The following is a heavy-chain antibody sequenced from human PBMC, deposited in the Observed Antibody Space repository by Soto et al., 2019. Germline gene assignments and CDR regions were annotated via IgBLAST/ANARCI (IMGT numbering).Heavy chain of an antibody. J-gene: IGHJ4*02. Sequence: QVQLVQSGAEVKKPGSSVKVSCKASGGTFSSYTISWVRQAPGQGLEWMGRIIPILGIANYAQKFQGRVTITADKPTSTAYMELSSLRSEDTAVYYCAREPTAWDMGDYWGQGTLVTVSS. CDR2: IIPILGIA. D-gene: IGHD4-17*01. CDR3: AREPTAWDMGDY. V-gene: IGHV1-69*08. CDR1: GGTFSSYT.